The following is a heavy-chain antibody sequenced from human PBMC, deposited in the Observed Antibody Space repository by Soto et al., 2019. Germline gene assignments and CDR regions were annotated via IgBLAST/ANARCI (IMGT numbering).Heavy chain of an antibody. J-gene: IGHJ5*02. CDR2: ISSSGLTT. CDR1: GFTFSSYG. CDR3: ATCLATVTTGWFLFNL. Sequence: QVQLVESVGVVVLPGRSLRLSCAASGFTFSSYGMHWVRQAPVNGLEWVSGISSSGLTTYYADSVKGRFTIPRDNSKNTVYLYMNSLTVEDTAIYYWATCLATVTTGWFLFNLWGQGNIVNVS. D-gene: IGHD4-17*01. V-gene: IGHV3-NL1*01.